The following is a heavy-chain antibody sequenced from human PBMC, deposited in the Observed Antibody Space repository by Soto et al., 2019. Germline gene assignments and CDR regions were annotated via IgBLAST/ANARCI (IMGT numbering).Heavy chain of an antibody. CDR1: GLSLSKTRMR. Sequence: FSGLSLSKTRMRVSWIRQPPGKALEWLARIVWDDDTFYSPSLKTRLTISKDTSKNQVVLTVANMDPTDTAIYYCARVGIADVLAYWGQGALVTVSS. CDR2: IVWDDDT. V-gene: IGHV2-70*04. J-gene: IGHJ1*01. CDR3: ARVGIADVLAY.